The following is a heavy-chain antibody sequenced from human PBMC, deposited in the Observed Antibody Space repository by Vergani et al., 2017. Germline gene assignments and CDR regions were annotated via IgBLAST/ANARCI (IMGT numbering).Heavy chain of an antibody. J-gene: IGHJ4*02. V-gene: IGHV1-2*02. D-gene: IGHD1-26*01. CDR1: GGTFSSYA. CDR2: INPNSGGT. CDR3: ARIAGATWDFDY. Sequence: QVQLVQSGAEVKKPGSSVKVSCKASGGTFSSYAISWVRQAPGQGLEWMGWINPNSGGTNYAQKFQGRVTMTRDTSISTAYMELSRLRSDDTAVYYCARIAGATWDFDYWGQGTLVTVSS.